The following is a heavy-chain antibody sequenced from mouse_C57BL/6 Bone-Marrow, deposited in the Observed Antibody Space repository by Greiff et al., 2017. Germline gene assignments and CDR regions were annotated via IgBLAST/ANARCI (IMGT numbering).Heavy chain of an antibody. J-gene: IGHJ2*01. CDR2: INPYNGGT. Sequence: EVKVVESGPVLVKPGASVKMSCKASGYTFTDYYMNWVKQSHGKSLEWIGVINPYNGGTSYNQKFKGKATLTVDKSSSTAYMVLNSLTSEDSAVYYCARDDGYYVKDYFDYWGQGTTLTVSS. CDR1: GYTFTDYY. V-gene: IGHV1-19*01. CDR3: ARDDGYYVKDYFDY. D-gene: IGHD2-3*01.